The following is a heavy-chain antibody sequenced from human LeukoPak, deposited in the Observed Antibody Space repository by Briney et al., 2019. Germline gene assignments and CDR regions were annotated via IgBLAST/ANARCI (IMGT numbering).Heavy chain of an antibody. CDR1: GGSISSGGYY. J-gene: IGHJ5*02. V-gene: IGHV4-31*03. Sequence: SETLSLTCTVSGGSISSGGYYWSWIRQHPGKGLEWIGYIYYSGSTYYNPSLKSRVTISVDTSKNQFSLKLSSVTAADTAVYYCARGASRYQYNWNQGVWFDPWGQGTLVTVSS. CDR2: IYYSGST. D-gene: IGHD1-20*01. CDR3: ARGASRYQYNWNQGVWFDP.